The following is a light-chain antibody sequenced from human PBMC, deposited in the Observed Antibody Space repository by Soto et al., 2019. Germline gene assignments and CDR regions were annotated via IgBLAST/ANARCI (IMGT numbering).Light chain of an antibody. CDR3: CSYTVSGTYV. J-gene: IGLJ1*01. Sequence: QSVLTQPASVSGSPGQSITISCTGTSSGVGGYNYVSWYQQHPGKAPKLMIYAVSNRPSGVSNRFSGSKSGNTVTLTISGLQAEDEADYYCCSYTVSGTYVFGTGTKVTVL. CDR1: SSGVGGYNY. V-gene: IGLV2-14*01. CDR2: AVS.